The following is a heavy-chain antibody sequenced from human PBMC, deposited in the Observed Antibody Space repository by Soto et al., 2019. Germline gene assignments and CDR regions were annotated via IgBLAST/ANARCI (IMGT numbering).Heavy chain of an antibody. Sequence: QVQLQESGPGLVKPSQTLSLTCTVSGGSISSGGYYWSWIRQHPGKGLEWIGYIYYSGSTYYNPSLKSRVTISVDTSKNQFSLKLSSVPAADTAVYYCARDSSSHLGPHSHGMDVWGQGTTVTVSS. CDR2: IYYSGST. J-gene: IGHJ6*02. CDR1: GGSISSGGYY. CDR3: ARDSSSHLGPHSHGMDV. V-gene: IGHV4-31*03. D-gene: IGHD6-13*01.